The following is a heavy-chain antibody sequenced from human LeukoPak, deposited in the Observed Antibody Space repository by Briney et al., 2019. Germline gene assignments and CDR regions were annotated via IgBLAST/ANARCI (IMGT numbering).Heavy chain of an antibody. CDR1: GGSISSGNW. CDR3: AREDDILTGYYFSRRGGFDY. D-gene: IGHD3-9*01. V-gene: IGHV4-4*02. J-gene: IGHJ4*02. CDR2: IYHSGST. Sequence: SETLSLTCAVSGGSISSGNWWSWVRQPPGKGLEWIGEIYHSGSTNYNPSLKSRVTISVDKSKNQFSLKLSSVTAADTAVYYCAREDDILTGYYFSRRGGFDYWGQGTLVTVSS.